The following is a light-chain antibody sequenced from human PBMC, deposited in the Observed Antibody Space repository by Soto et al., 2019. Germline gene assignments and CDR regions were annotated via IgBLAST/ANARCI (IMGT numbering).Light chain of an antibody. CDR1: EYVDIY. Sequence: ETVLTQSPATLSLSPGETATLSCRASEYVDIYLAWYQQKPGQAPRLLIYHASNRATGIPARFSGSGSGTDFTLTISSLEPEDSAVYYCQQRRNWPLLTFGGGTRVEIK. CDR3: QQRRNWPLLT. CDR2: HAS. V-gene: IGKV3-11*01. J-gene: IGKJ4*01.